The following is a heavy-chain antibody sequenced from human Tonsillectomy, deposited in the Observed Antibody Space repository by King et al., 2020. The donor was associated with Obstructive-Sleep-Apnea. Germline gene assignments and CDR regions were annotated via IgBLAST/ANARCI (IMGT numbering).Heavy chain of an antibody. J-gene: IGHJ4*02. CDR2: IYIGAST. Sequence: VQLVESGGGLVQPGGSLRLSCAASGFTVSRNYMSWVRQSPGKGLECVSVIYIGASTYYPDSGKGRFTISRDTSKNTLYLQMNSLRAEDTAVYYCARTLFDYWGQGTLVTVSS. CDR1: GFTVSRNY. CDR3: ARTLFDY. V-gene: IGHV3-66*01.